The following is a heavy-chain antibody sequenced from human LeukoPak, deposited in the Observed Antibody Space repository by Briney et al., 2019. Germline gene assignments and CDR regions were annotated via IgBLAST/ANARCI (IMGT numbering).Heavy chain of an antibody. CDR3: AISSYSSSWYAGY. CDR1: GGSFSGYY. D-gene: IGHD6-13*01. CDR2: INHSGST. V-gene: IGHV4-34*01. Sequence: SETLSLTCAVYGGSFSGYYWSWIRQPPGKGLEWIGEINHSGSTNYNPSLKSRVTISVDASKNQFSLKLSSVTAADTAVYYCAISSYSSSWYAGYWGQGTLVTVSS. J-gene: IGHJ4*02.